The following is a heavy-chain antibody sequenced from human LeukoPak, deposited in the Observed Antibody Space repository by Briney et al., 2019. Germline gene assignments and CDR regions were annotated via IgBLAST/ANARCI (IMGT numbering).Heavy chain of an antibody. V-gene: IGHV3-9*01. D-gene: IGHD1-26*01. CDR2: ISWNSGSI. J-gene: IGHJ4*02. Sequence: GGSLRLSCAASGFTFDDYAMHWVRQAPGKGLEWVSGISWNSGSIGYADSVKGRFTISRDNAKNSLYLQMNSLRAEDTALYYCAKGVVGATSKVFFFDYWGQGTLVTVSS. CDR1: GFTFDDYA. CDR3: AKGVVGATSKVFFFDY.